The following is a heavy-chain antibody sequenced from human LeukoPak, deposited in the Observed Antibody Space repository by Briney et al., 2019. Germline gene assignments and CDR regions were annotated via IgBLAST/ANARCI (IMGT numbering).Heavy chain of an antibody. J-gene: IGHJ6*02. CDR3: ATVTLNLYYYYGMDV. D-gene: IGHD4-23*01. V-gene: IGHV1-24*01. CDR1: GYTLTELS. CDR2: FDPEDGET. Sequence: ASVKVSCKVSGYTLTELSMHWVRQAPGKGLEWMGGFDPEDGETIYAQKFQGRVTMIEDTSTDTAYMELSSLRSEDTAVYYCATVTLNLYYYYGMDVWGQGTTVTVSS.